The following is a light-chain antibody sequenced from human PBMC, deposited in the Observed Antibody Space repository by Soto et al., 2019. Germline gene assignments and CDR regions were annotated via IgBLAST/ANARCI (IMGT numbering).Light chain of an antibody. V-gene: IGLV2-8*01. CDR2: EVV. J-gene: IGLJ1*01. Sequence: QSALTKPPSASGSPGQSVTISCTGTKNDIGVYDFVSWYQHHPGKAPRLIIYEVVQRPSGVPDRFSGSKSGNTASLTVSGLQAADEADYFCKSYAGSNTYVFGSGTSSPS. CDR1: KNDIGVYDF. CDR3: KSYAGSNTYV.